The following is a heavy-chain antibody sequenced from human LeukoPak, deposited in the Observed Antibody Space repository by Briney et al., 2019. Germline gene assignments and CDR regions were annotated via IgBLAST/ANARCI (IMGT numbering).Heavy chain of an antibody. Sequence: ASVKVSCKASGYTFTGYYMHWVRQAPGQGLEWMGWINPNSGGTNYAQKFQSRVTMTRDTSISTAYMELSRLRSDDTAVYYCARDPGHWTYYFDYWGQGTLVTVSS. J-gene: IGHJ4*02. V-gene: IGHV1-2*02. CDR1: GYTFTGYY. CDR2: INPNSGGT. CDR3: ARDPGHWTYYFDY. D-gene: IGHD1-1*01.